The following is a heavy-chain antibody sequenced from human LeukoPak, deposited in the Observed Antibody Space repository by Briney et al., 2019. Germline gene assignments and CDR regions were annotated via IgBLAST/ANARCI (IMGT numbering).Heavy chain of an antibody. J-gene: IGHJ4*02. CDR3: ARGHYDVLAASYKWTPDY. Sequence: GGSLRLSSAASGFTFNTFNMNWVRQAPGKGLEWVSSITSGGDYIYYADSVKGRFTTSRDNAKNSLSLQLNSLRVEDTAVYYCARGHYDVLAASYKWTPDYWGQGTLVTVSS. V-gene: IGHV3-21*01. CDR1: GFTFNTFN. D-gene: IGHD3-9*01. CDR2: ITSGGDYI.